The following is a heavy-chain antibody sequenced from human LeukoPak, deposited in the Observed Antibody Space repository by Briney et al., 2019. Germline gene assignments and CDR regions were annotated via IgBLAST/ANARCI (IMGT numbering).Heavy chain of an antibody. V-gene: IGHV4-4*07. CDR1: GASIINYY. CDR3: AREFDS. J-gene: IGHJ4*02. Sequence: SETLSLTCTVSGASIINYYWSWIRQPAGKGLEWIGRISASGRSNYNPSLKSRLTISIDTSKNQFSLMLSSVTATDTAVYYCAREFDSWGQGTLVTVSS. CDR2: ISASGRS.